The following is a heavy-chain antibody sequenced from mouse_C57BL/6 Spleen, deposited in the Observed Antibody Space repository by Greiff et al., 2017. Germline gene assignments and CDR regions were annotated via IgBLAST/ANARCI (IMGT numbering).Heavy chain of an antibody. CDR3: ARHYYGSSYEGYYAMDY. D-gene: IGHD1-1*01. J-gene: IGHJ4*01. CDR1: GYTFTDYN. Sequence: EVQLQQSGPELVKPGASVKMSCKASGYTFTDYNMHWVKQSPGKSLEWIGYINPNNGGTSYNQKFKGKATLTVNKSSSTAYMELRILTSEDSAVYYCARHYYGSSYEGYYAMDYWGQGTSVTVSS. CDR2: INPNNGGT. V-gene: IGHV1-22*01.